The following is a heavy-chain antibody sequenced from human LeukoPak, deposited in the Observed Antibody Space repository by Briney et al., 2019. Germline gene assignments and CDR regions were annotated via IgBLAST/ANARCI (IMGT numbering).Heavy chain of an antibody. CDR3: ARHEDLAVAGQGLPHY. Sequence: SETLSLTCTVSGGSISSYYWSWIRQPPGKGLEWIGYIYYSGSTNYNPSLKSRVTISVDTSKNQFSLKLSSVTAADTAVYYCARHEDLAVAGQGLPHYWGQGTLVTVSS. V-gene: IGHV4-59*08. D-gene: IGHD6-19*01. CDR2: IYYSGST. CDR1: GGSISSYY. J-gene: IGHJ4*02.